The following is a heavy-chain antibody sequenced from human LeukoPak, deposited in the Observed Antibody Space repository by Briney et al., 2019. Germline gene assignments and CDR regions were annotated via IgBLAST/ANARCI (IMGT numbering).Heavy chain of an antibody. J-gene: IGHJ4*02. D-gene: IGHD4-17*01. V-gene: IGHV3-30*12. CDR2: IRYVGSDK. CDR1: GFTFSSYG. Sequence: GGSLRLSCAASGFTFSSYGMHWVRQAPGKGLEWVAVIRYVGSDKYYADSVKGRFTISRDNSQNTMYLQMNSLRVEDTAVYYCARENDYALGYWGQGTLVTVSS. CDR3: ARENDYALGY.